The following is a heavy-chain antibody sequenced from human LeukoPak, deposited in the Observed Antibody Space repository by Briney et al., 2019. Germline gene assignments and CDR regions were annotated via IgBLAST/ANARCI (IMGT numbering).Heavy chain of an antibody. V-gene: IGHV3-48*04. J-gene: IGHJ4*02. CDR1: GLTFSTSG. CDR2: ISSSSDTI. Sequence: PGGSLRLSCTGSGLTFSTSGMNWDRQAPGRGLDWISYISSSSDTIVYADSVKGRFTSSRDNAKNSLYLQMNSLRVEDTAVYYCASPLGDSVFYWGQGTLVTVSS. CDR3: ASPLGDSVFY. D-gene: IGHD4-17*01.